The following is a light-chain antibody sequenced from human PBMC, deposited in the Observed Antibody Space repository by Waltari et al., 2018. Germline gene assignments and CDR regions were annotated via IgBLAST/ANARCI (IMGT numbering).Light chain of an antibody. J-gene: IGKJ2*01. CDR2: GAS. CDR3: QQYNNWPPHT. CDR1: QSVSSN. Sequence: ELVMTQSPATLSVSPGARATLSCRASQSVSSNLAWYQQKPGQAPRLLIYGASTRATGIPARFSGSGSGTEFTLTISSLQSEDFAVYYCQQYNNWPPHTFGQGTKLEIK. V-gene: IGKV3-15*01.